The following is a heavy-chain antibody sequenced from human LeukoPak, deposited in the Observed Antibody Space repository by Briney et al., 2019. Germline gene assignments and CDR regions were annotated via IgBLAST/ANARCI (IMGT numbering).Heavy chain of an antibody. V-gene: IGHV4-59*01. CDR2: IYYSGST. D-gene: IGHD4-11*01. CDR3: ARAPRGKRVDYSNYYFDY. J-gene: IGHJ4*02. CDR1: YGSISGYY. Sequence: SETLSLTCTVSYGSISGYYWSWFRQPPGKGLEWIGYIYYSGSTNYNPSLKSRVTISVDTSKNQFSLKLSSVTAADTAVYYCARAPRGKRVDYSNYYFDYWGQGTLVTVSS.